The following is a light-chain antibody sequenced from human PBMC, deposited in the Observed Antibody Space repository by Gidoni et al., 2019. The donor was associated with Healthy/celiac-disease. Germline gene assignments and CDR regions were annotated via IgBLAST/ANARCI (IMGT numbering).Light chain of an antibody. CDR1: SSDVGGYNY. V-gene: IGLV2-11*01. Sequence: QSALTQPSSVSGSPGQSVTISCTGTSSDVGGYNYVSWYQQHPGKAPKLMIYDVSKRPSGVPDRFSGSKSGNTASLTISGLQAEDEADYYCCSYAGSHTLGVFGTGTKVTVL. CDR2: DVS. CDR3: CSYAGSHTLGV. J-gene: IGLJ1*01.